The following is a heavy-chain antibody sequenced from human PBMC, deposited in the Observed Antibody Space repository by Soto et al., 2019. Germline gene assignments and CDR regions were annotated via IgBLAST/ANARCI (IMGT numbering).Heavy chain of an antibody. CDR3: AKFFVETGGSSGWPWTFHY. J-gene: IGHJ4*02. V-gene: IGHV3-23*01. Sequence: EVQLLESGGGLVQPGRSLRLSCAASGFTFSSYAMSWVRQAPGKGLEWVSAISGRGGTTYYAASVKGRFTISRDNSKNTLFRHMNSLRAEDTAVYYCAKFFVETGGSSGWPWTFHYWGQGTRVTVSS. CDR2: ISGRGGTT. CDR1: GFTFSSYA. D-gene: IGHD6-25*01.